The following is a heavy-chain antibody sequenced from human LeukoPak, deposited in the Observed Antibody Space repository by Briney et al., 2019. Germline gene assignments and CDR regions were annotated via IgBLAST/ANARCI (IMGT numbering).Heavy chain of an antibody. CDR2: IYYSGST. Sequence: KTSETLSLTCTVSGGSISSSSYYWGWIRQPPGKGPEWIGSIYYSGSTYYNPSLKSRVTISVDTSKNQFSLKLSSVTAADTAVYYCARRSTSLFDPWGQGTLVTVSS. D-gene: IGHD6-13*01. CDR1: GGSISSSSYY. J-gene: IGHJ5*02. V-gene: IGHV4-39*01. CDR3: ARRSTSLFDP.